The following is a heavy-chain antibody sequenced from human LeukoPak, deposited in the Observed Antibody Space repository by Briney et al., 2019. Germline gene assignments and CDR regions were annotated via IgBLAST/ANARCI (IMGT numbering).Heavy chain of an antibody. D-gene: IGHD6-13*01. CDR1: GFTFSSYA. CDR3: ARAWGYSSSWTGYYFDY. J-gene: IGHJ4*02. CDR2: ISNNGGST. Sequence: GGPLRLSCAASGFTFSSYAMHWVRQAPGKGLEYVSGISNNGGSTYYADSVKGRFTISRDNSKNTLYLQMGSLRAEDMAVYYCARAWGYSSSWTGYYFDYWGQGTLVTVSS. V-gene: IGHV3-64*02.